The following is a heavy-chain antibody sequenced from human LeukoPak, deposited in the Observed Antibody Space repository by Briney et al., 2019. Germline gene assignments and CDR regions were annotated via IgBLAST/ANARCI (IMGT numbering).Heavy chain of an antibody. D-gene: IGHD6-13*01. Sequence: ASVKVSCKASGYTFTSYAMNWVRQAPGQGLEWMGWINTNTGNPTYAQGFTGRFVFSLDTSVSTAYLQISSLKAEDTAVYYCARAVSSSWYNQDYFDYWGQGTLVTVSS. V-gene: IGHV7-4-1*02. J-gene: IGHJ4*02. CDR1: GYTFTSYA. CDR3: ARAVSSSWYNQDYFDY. CDR2: INTNTGNP.